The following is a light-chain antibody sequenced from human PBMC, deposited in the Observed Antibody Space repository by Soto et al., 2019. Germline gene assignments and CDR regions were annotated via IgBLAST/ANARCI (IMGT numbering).Light chain of an antibody. CDR1: QNLSRN. Sequence: EMVMTQSPATLSVSPGERATLSCRASQNLSRNLAWYQQQPGQAPRLLIYGASTRATGIPSRFSGSGSSTDFTFTFTSLQSEDCSVYYCLQYYNSPHTFGQGTKLEIQ. CDR2: GAS. CDR3: LQYYNSPHT. J-gene: IGKJ2*01. V-gene: IGKV3-15*01.